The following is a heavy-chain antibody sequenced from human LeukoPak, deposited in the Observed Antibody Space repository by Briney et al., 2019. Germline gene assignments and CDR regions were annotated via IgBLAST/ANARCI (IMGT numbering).Heavy chain of an antibody. CDR3: ARGGDIVVASLGY. CDR1: GYTFTGYY. D-gene: IGHD2-2*01. V-gene: IGHV1-2*02. J-gene: IGHJ4*02. CDR2: INPNSGGT. Sequence: GASVKVSCKASGYTFTGYYTHWVRQAPGQGLEWMGWINPNSGGTNYAQKFQGRVTMTRDTSISTAYMGLSRLRSDDTAVYYCARGGDIVVASLGYWGQGTLVTVSS.